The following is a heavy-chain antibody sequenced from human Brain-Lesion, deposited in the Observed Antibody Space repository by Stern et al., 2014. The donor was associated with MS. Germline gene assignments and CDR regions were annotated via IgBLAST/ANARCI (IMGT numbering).Heavy chain of an antibody. Sequence: QMPLVESGAKVKKPGASVKVSCKVSGYTLTEISMHWVRQAPRKGLERMGGLDPEDGETIYAQKCQGRVTMTEDTSTDTAYMELSSLRSEDTAVYYCATLSPGAGGNYYRHFDYWGQGTLVTVSS. V-gene: IGHV1-24*01. CDR1: GYTLTEIS. CDR3: ATLSPGAGGNYYRHFDY. D-gene: IGHD1-26*01. CDR2: LDPEDGET. J-gene: IGHJ4*02.